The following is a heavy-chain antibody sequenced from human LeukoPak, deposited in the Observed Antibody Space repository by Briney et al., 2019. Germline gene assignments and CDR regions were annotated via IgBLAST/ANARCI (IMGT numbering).Heavy chain of an antibody. J-gene: IGHJ4*02. CDR2: IYSSGST. CDR1: GDSISGYY. CDR3: ARQASSSGRPSSLEY. Sequence: PSETLSLTCTVSGDSISGYYWSWIRQPAGKGLEWIGRIYSSGSTNYNPSLKSRVTMSVDTSKNQFSLRLTSVTAADMAMYYCARQASSSGRPSSLEYWGQGTLVTVSS. D-gene: IGHD6-19*01. V-gene: IGHV4-4*07.